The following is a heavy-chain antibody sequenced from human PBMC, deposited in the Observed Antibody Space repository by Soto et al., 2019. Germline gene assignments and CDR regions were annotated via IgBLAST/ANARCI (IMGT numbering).Heavy chain of an antibody. Sequence: EEQLLESGGGLVQPGGSLRLSCAASGLTFSRYAMSWVRQAPGKGLEWVSIINPSGDITYYGDSVKGRFTISRDNSKNTLSLPMNSLRAEDTAVYYCAKSLRPSALTTYSFDYRAQGTLVTVSS. V-gene: IGHV3-23*01. J-gene: IGHJ4*02. D-gene: IGHD4-17*01. CDR3: AKSLRPSALTTYSFDY. CDR2: INPSGDIT. CDR1: GLTFSRYA.